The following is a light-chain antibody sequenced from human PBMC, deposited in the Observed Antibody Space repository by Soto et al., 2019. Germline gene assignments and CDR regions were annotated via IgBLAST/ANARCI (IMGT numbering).Light chain of an antibody. Sequence: QSVLTQPPSASGSPGQSVTISCTGTSRDIGADNHVSWYQQHPGKAPKIMIYEVSERPSGVPDRFSGSKSGNTASLTVSGLQAEDEADYYCSSYAGINNWGFGGGTKLSVL. CDR1: SRDIGADNH. CDR3: SSYAGINNWG. V-gene: IGLV2-8*01. CDR2: EVS. J-gene: IGLJ2*01.